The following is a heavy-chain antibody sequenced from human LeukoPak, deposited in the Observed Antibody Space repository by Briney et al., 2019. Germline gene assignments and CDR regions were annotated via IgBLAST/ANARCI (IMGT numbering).Heavy chain of an antibody. CDR1: GFTFDDYA. J-gene: IGHJ4*02. D-gene: IGHD3-10*01. CDR2: ISWNSGSI. Sequence: GRSLRLSCAASGFTFDDYAMHWVRQAPGKGLEWVSGISWNSGSIGYADSVKGRFTISRDNAKNSLYLQMNSLRAEDTALYYCARALSYGSGTYFDYWGQGTLVTVSS. CDR3: ARALSYGSGTYFDY. V-gene: IGHV3-9*01.